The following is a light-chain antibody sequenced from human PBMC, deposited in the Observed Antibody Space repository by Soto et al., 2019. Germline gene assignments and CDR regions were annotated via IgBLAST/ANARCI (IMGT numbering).Light chain of an antibody. CDR2: DAS. CDR3: QQYGSYPRT. Sequence: DIQMTQSPSTLSASVGDGVTITCRASETITTSLAWYQQQPGTAPKVLIYDASTLESGVPSRFSGSGSGTEFTLTISSLRPADFATYYCQQYGSYPRTFGQGTKVEIK. V-gene: IGKV1-5*01. J-gene: IGKJ1*01. CDR1: ETITTS.